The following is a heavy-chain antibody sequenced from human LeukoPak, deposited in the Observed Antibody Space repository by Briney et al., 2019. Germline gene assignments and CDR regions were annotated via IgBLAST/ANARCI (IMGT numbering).Heavy chain of an antibody. CDR3: ARGWSVAGHGLFDP. CDR1: GFTFSSYA. V-gene: IGHV3-13*01. J-gene: IGHJ5*02. Sequence: PGGSLRLSCAASGFTFSSYAMHWVRQATGKGLEWVSAISTGDDTKYPGSSNGRFPISRENAKNSLYLQMNSLRAGDTAVYYCARGWSVAGHGLFDPWGQGTLVTVSS. D-gene: IGHD6-19*01. CDR2: ISTGDDT.